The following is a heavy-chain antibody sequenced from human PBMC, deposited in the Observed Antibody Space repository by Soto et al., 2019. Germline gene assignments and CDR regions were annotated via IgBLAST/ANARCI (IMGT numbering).Heavy chain of an antibody. CDR3: AGQGGDFDY. CDR1: GGSISSYY. CDR2: IYYSGST. J-gene: IGHJ4*02. Sequence: QVQLQESGPGLVKPSETLSLTCTVSGGSISSYYWSWIRQPPGKGLEWIGYIYYSGSTNYNPSLQSRVTISVDTSKNQFSLKLSSVTAADTAVYYCAGQGGDFDYWGQGTLVTVSS. V-gene: IGHV4-59*01. D-gene: IGHD3-10*01.